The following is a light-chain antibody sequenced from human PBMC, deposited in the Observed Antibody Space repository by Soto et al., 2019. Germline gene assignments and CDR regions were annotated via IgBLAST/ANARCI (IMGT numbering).Light chain of an antibody. Sequence: DIQMTQSPSSLSASVEDRVIITCRASQSISNHLNWYQQKPGKAPKLLIFAASSLQSGVPSRFSGSRSGPDLTLTISSLQPEDFATYYFQQSYSSPPTFGQGTKVEIK. CDR3: QQSYSSPPT. J-gene: IGKJ1*01. CDR1: QSISNH. CDR2: AAS. V-gene: IGKV1-39*01.